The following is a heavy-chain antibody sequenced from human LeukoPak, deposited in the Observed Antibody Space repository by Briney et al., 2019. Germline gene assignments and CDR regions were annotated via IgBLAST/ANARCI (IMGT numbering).Heavy chain of an antibody. Sequence: SETLSLTCTVSGGSISRYYWSWIRQPPGKGLEWIGYIYYSGSTNYNPSLKSRVTISVDTSKNQFSLKLSSVTAADTAVYYCARDPGGAVAGLDGFDIWGQGTMVTVSS. V-gene: IGHV4-59*01. CDR3: ARDPGGAVAGLDGFDI. D-gene: IGHD6-19*01. CDR1: GGSISRYY. CDR2: IYYSGST. J-gene: IGHJ3*02.